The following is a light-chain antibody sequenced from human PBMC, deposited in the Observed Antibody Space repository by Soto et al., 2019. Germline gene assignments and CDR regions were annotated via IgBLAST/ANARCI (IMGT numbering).Light chain of an antibody. CDR1: QSISSW. V-gene: IGKV1-5*03. J-gene: IGKJ1*01. CDR2: KAS. Sequence: DIQMTQSPSTLSASVGDRVTITCRASQSISSWLAWYQQKPGKAPKLLIYKASTLETGVPSRFSGSGSGTEFTLTIGSLQRDDFATYYCQQYKTFWTFGQGTKVEI. CDR3: QQYKTFWT.